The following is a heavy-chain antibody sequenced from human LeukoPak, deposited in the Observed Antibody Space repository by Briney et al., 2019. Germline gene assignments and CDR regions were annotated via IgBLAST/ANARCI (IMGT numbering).Heavy chain of an antibody. CDR1: GGSISSYY. Sequence: SETLSLTCTVSGGSISSYYWSWIRQPPGKGLEWIGYIYYSGSTNYNPSLKSRVTISVDTSKNQFSLKLSSVTAADTAVYYCARDRWFGEVAAAFDIWGQGTMVTVSS. V-gene: IGHV4-59*01. J-gene: IGHJ3*02. CDR3: ARDRWFGEVAAAFDI. D-gene: IGHD3-10*01. CDR2: IYYSGST.